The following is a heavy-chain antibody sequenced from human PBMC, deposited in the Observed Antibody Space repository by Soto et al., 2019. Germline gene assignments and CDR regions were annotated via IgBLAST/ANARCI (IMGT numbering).Heavy chain of an antibody. J-gene: IGHJ4*02. CDR1: GGSSCIGDCY. CDR2: VYYTGGS. CDR3: ARDYSSGYDN. Sequence: SVTLSLTCPVSGGSSCIGDCYWRLIRQPPGKGLEWIAYVYYTGGSYYNPSLKSRATISVDTSKNQFSLKVSSVTATDTAVYYCARDYSSGYDNWGQGILVTVSS. V-gene: IGHV4-30-4*01. D-gene: IGHD6-19*01.